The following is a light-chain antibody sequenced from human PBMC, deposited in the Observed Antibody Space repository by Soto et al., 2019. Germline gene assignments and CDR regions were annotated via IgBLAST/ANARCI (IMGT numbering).Light chain of an antibody. CDR1: SSDVGSYNY. J-gene: IGLJ2*01. CDR3: SSYTSSSTLV. V-gene: IGLV2-14*01. Sequence: QSVLTQPASVSGSPRQSITISCTATSSDVGSYNYVSWYQQYPGRAPKLMIYEVTNRPSGVSNRFSGSKSGNTASLIISGLQADDEADYYCSSYTSSSTLVFGGGTKLTVL. CDR2: EVT.